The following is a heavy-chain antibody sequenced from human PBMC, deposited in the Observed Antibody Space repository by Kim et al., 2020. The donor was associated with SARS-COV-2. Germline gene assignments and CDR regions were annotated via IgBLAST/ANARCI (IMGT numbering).Heavy chain of an antibody. Sequence: SETLSLICTVSGGSISSSSYYWGWIRQPPGKGLEWIGTIYYSGSTYYNPSLKSRVSTSVDTSKNQFSLKLSSVTAADTAVYYCARLRAMPFGVVIRGYYFDYWGQGTLVTVSS. V-gene: IGHV4-39*01. CDR1: GGSISSSSYY. CDR2: IYYSGST. J-gene: IGHJ4*02. CDR3: ARLRAMPFGVVIRGYYFDY. D-gene: IGHD3-3*01.